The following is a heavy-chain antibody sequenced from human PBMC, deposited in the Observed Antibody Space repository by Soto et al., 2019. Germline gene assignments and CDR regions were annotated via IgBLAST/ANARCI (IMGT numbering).Heavy chain of an antibody. CDR2: IWYDGSNK. V-gene: IGHV3-33*01. D-gene: IGHD2-2*01. Sequence: GGSLRLSCAASGFTFSSYGMHWVRQAPGKGLEWVAVIWYDGSNKYYADSVKGRFTISRDNSKNTLYLQMNSLRAEDTAVYYFARDSARYWSSTSCYAGDRYGMDVWGQGTTVTVSS. CDR1: GFTFSSYG. CDR3: ARDSARYWSSTSCYAGDRYGMDV. J-gene: IGHJ6*02.